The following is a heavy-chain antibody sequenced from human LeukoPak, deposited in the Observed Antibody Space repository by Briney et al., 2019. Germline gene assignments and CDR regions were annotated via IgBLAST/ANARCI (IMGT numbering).Heavy chain of an antibody. CDR2: IYTSGST. J-gene: IGHJ2*01. D-gene: IGHD3-22*01. CDR1: GGSISSYY. CDR3: ARGYYYYDSSGYYYWYFDL. Sequence: SETLSLTCTVSGGSISSYYWSWIRQPAGKGLEWIGRIYTSGSTNYNPSLKSRVTMSVDTSKNQSSLKLSSVTAADTAVYYCARGYYYYDSSGYYYWYFDLWGRGTLVTVSS. V-gene: IGHV4-4*07.